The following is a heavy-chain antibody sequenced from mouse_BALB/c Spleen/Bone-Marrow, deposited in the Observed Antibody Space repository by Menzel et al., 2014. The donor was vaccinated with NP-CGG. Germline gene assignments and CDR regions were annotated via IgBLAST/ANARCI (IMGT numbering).Heavy chain of an antibody. CDR2: IDPANGNT. CDR3: ARWEYYAMDY. V-gene: IGHV14-3*02. J-gene: IGHJ4*01. D-gene: IGHD4-1*01. CDR1: GFNIKDTY. Sequence: EVQLQESGAELVKPGASVKLSCTASGFNIKDTYMHWVKQRPEQGLEWIGRIDPANGNTKYDPKFQGKATITADTSSNTAYLQLSSLTSEDTAVYYRARWEYYAMDYWGQGTSVTVPS.